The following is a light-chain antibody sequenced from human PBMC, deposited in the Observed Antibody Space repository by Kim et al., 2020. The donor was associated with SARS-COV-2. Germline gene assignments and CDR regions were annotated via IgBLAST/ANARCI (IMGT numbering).Light chain of an antibody. CDR2: HAS. Sequence: SASVGDRVTITCRASQDINRFLAWFQQKPGKVPKRLIYHASTLQSGVPSRFSGSGSGTEFSLTISSLQPEDFATYYSLQHKSYPYSFGQGTKLEI. CDR3: LQHKSYPYS. J-gene: IGKJ2*03. CDR1: QDINRF. V-gene: IGKV1-17*03.